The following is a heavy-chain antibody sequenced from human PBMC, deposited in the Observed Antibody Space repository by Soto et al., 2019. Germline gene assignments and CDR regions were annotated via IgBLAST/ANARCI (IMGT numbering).Heavy chain of an antibody. Sequence: SETLSLTCTVSGGSISSYYWSWIRQPPGKGLEWIGYIYYSGSTNYNPSLKSRVTISVDTSKNQFSLKLSSVTAADTAVYYCARDRLMATAGTARHYFGLDVWGQGTTVTVSS. D-gene: IGHD5-18*01. CDR1: GGSISSYY. V-gene: IGHV4-59*12. CDR2: IYYSGST. J-gene: IGHJ6*02. CDR3: ARDRLMATAGTARHYFGLDV.